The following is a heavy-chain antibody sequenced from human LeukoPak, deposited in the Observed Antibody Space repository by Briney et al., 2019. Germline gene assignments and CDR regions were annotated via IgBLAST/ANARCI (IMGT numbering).Heavy chain of an antibody. CDR1: VASISSYY. CDR3: ASGPYPAAGTDHQFDY. J-gene: IGHJ4*02. D-gene: IGHD6-13*01. V-gene: IGHV4-59*01. CDR2: IYYRGST. Sequence: PSEALSLTCTVPVASISSYYWSWIRQPPGKGLEWIGYIYYRGSTDYNPAIQRRVTTSLHTSKHQFSLRFSSATAADTAVQSCASGPYPAAGTDHQFDYGGEGTLVSVS.